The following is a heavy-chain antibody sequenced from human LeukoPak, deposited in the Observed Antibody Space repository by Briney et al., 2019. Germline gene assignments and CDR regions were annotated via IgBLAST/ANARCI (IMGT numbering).Heavy chain of an antibody. D-gene: IGHD3-10*01. V-gene: IGHV1-2*02. CDR3: ARGDKKENLSGPSGYFDP. Sequence: EASVKVSCKASGYIFSGYHIHWVRQAPGQGLEWMGWINPNTGGTNFAPKFHGRVSMTRDTSLSTAYMELSSLRSDDTAVYYCARGDKKENLSGPSGYFDPWGQGSLVTVSS. CDR1: GYIFSGYH. CDR2: INPNTGGT. J-gene: IGHJ5*02.